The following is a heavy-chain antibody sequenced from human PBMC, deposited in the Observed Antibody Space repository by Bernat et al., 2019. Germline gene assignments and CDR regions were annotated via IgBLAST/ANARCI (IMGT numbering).Heavy chain of an antibody. V-gene: IGHV3-33*01. CDR3: AREGLRYFDLWGAFDI. J-gene: IGHJ3*02. D-gene: IGHD3-9*01. CDR1: GFTFSSYG. Sequence: QVHLVESGGGVVQPGRSLRLSCAASGFTFSSYGMHWVRQAPGKGLEWVAVIWYDGSNKYYADSVKGRFTISRDNSKNTLYLQMNSLRAEDTAVYYCAREGLRYFDLWGAFDIWGQGTMVTVSS. CDR2: IWYDGSNK.